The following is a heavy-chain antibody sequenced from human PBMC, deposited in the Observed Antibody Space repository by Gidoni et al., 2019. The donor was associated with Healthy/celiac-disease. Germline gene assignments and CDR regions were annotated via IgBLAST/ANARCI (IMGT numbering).Heavy chain of an antibody. V-gene: IGHV1-24*01. J-gene: IGHJ4*02. CDR3: ATDRLTMVRGVFDY. D-gene: IGHD3-10*01. CDR2: FCPEDSET. Sequence: QVQLVQSGAEVKKPGASVNVSCTVSGYPLTELTLHWVRQAPGKGLEWMGGFCPEDSETIYGRKLQCRVTMTEDTYTDTAYMEQRSLRSEDTAVYYCATDRLTMVRGVFDYWGQGTLVTVSS. CDR1: GYPLTELT.